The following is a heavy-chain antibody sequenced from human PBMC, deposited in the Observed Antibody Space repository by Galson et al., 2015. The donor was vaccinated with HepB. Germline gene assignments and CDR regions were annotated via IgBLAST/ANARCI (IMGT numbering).Heavy chain of an antibody. D-gene: IGHD3-10*01. Sequence: SLRLSCAASGFTVSSNYMSWVRQAPGKGLEWVSVIYSGGSTYYADSLKGRFTISRDNSKNTLYLQMNSLRGEDTAVYYCARGAIHHVGSGSYSVPFDYWGQGTLVTVSS. CDR3: ARGAIHHVGSGSYSVPFDY. CDR1: GFTVSSNY. V-gene: IGHV3-66*01. CDR2: IYSGGST. J-gene: IGHJ4*02.